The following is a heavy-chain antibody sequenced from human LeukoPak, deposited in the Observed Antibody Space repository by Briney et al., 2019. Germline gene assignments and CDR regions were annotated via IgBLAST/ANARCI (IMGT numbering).Heavy chain of an antibody. CDR1: GFTLKTYS. CDR3: ARAYSETYGLGYYYMDV. CDR2: ISSSSSYI. J-gene: IGHJ6*03. V-gene: IGHV3-21*01. D-gene: IGHD1-26*01. Sequence: PGGSLRLSCAASGFTLKTYSMNWVRQAPGKGLEWVSSISSSSSYIYYADSVKGRFTISRDNAKNSLYLRMNSLRAEDTAVYYCARAYSETYGLGYYYMDVWGKGTTVTISS.